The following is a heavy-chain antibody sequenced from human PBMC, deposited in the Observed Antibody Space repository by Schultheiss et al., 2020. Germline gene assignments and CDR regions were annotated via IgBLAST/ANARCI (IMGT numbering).Heavy chain of an antibody. V-gene: IGHV3-30*04. J-gene: IGHJ6*02. Sequence: GGSLRLSCAASGFTFSSYAMHWVRQAPGKGLEWVAVISYDGSNKYYADSVKGRFTISRDNSKNTLYLQMNSLRAEDTAVYYCARDGGYGGNLEYYGMDVWGQGTTVTVSS. CDR3: ARDGGYGGNLEYYGMDV. D-gene: IGHD4-23*01. CDR1: GFTFSSYA. CDR2: ISYDGSNK.